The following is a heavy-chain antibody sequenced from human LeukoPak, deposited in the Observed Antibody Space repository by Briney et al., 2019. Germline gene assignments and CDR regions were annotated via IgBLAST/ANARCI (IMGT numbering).Heavy chain of an antibody. CDR1: GGSISSYY. D-gene: IGHD2/OR15-2a*01. Sequence: PSETLSLTCTVSGGSISSYYWSWIRQPPGKGLEWIGFVHYSGSTHYNPSLKSRVTISVDTSKNQVSLKLTSVTAADTAVYYCARGKNRFDPWGQGTLVTVSS. J-gene: IGHJ5*02. V-gene: IGHV4-59*01. CDR3: ARGKNRFDP. CDR2: VHYSGST.